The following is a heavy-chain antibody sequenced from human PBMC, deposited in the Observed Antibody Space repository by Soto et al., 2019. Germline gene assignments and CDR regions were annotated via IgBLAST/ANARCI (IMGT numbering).Heavy chain of an antibody. CDR2: INQSGST. CDR3: ARGVTYSTSTTCAETRFDT. D-gene: IGHD2-2*01. V-gene: IGHV4-34*01. J-gene: IGHJ5*02. Sequence: AESLSLTCAVYAGSFSDNYWSWIRQPPGKGLEWIGEINQSGSTNYNPSLKSRVTISVDTSKNQFSLKLSSVTAADTAVYYCARGVTYSTSTTCAETRFDTWGQGSLGTVSS. CDR1: AGSFSDNY.